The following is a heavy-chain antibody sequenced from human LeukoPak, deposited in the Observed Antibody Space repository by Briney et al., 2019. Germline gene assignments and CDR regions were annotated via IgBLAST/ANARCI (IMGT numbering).Heavy chain of an antibody. V-gene: IGHV1-3*01. CDR2: INAGNGNT. Sequence: ASVKVSCKASGYTFTSYAMHWVRQAPGQRLEWMGWINAGNGNTKYSQKFQGRVTITRDTSASTAYMELSSLRSEDTAVYYCAREGWGIEAAACTDYWGQGTLVTVSS. CDR1: GYTFTSYA. D-gene: IGHD6-13*01. CDR3: AREGWGIEAAACTDY. J-gene: IGHJ4*02.